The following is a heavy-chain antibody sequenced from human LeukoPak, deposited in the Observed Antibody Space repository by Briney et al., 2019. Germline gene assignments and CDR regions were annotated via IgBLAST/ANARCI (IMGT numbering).Heavy chain of an antibody. V-gene: IGHV3-23*01. CDR1: GFTFGSYA. D-gene: IGHD7-27*01. Sequence: PGGSLRLSCAASGFTFGSYAMSWVRQAPGKGLEWVSAISGSGGSTYYADSVKGRFTISRDNSKNTLYLRVNSLRAEDTAVYYCARVPLGELTGGGLDYWGQGTLVTVSS. CDR2: ISGSGGST. J-gene: IGHJ4*02. CDR3: ARVPLGELTGGGLDY.